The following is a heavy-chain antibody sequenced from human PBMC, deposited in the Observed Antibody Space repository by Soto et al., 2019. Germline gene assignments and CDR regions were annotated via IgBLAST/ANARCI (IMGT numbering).Heavy chain of an antibody. V-gene: IGHV4-31*03. Sequence: QVQLQESGPGLVKPSQTLSLTCTVSGGSISSGGYYWSWIRQHPGKGLEWIGYIYYSGSTYYNPSLKSRVTISVDTSKNQFSLKLSSVTAADTAVYYCARVGALVVAATPRWFDPWGQGTLVTVSS. J-gene: IGHJ5*02. D-gene: IGHD2-15*01. CDR2: IYYSGST. CDR1: GGSISSGGYY. CDR3: ARVGALVVAATPRWFDP.